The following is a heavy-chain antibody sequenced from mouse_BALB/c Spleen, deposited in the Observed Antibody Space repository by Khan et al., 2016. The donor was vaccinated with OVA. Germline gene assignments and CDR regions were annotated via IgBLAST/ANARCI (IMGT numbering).Heavy chain of an antibody. D-gene: IGHD1-2*01. Sequence: EVELVESGGGLVQPGGSRKLSCAASGFTFSDYGMAWVRQAPGKGPEWVAFISEWAYSIYYADTVTGRFTISRENAKNTLYLEMRSLRSEDTAMYYCTRGGGTAPFAYWGQGTRVTVSA. CDR3: TRGGGTAPFAY. CDR1: GFTFSDYG. J-gene: IGHJ3*01. V-gene: IGHV5-15*02. CDR2: ISEWAYSI.